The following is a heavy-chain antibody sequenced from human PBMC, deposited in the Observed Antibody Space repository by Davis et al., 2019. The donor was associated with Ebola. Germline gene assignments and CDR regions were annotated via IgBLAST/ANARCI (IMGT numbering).Heavy chain of an antibody. CDR3: LIGSDY. Sequence: GGSLRLSCAASGFTFSSYGMHWVRQAPGKGLEWVAVIWYDGSNKYCADSVKGRFTISRENAKNSLYLQMNSLRAGDTAVYYCLIGSDYWGQGTLVTVSS. CDR1: GFTFSSYG. J-gene: IGHJ4*02. V-gene: IGHV3-33*01. D-gene: IGHD3-16*01. CDR2: IWYDGSNK.